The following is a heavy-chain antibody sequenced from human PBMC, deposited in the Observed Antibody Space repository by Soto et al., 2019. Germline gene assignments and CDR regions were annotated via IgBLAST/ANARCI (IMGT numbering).Heavy chain of an antibody. V-gene: IGHV4-34*01. CDR3: ARDKITGLFDY. D-gene: IGHD2-8*02. CDR2: INHSGST. CDR1: GGPISNGGYY. J-gene: IGHJ4*02. Sequence: PLETLSLTCTVSGGPISNGGYYWSWIRQPPGTGLEWIGEINHSGSTNYNPSLKSRVTISVDTSKNQFSLKLTSVTAADTAVYYCARDKITGLFDYWGQGTLVTV.